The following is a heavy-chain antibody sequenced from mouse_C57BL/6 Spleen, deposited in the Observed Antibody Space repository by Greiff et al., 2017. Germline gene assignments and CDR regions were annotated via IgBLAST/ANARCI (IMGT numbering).Heavy chain of an antibody. CDR3: ALSGSSGPGYFDY. CDR2: ISDGGSYT. D-gene: IGHD1-3*01. V-gene: IGHV5-4*01. J-gene: IGHJ2*01. CDR1: GFTFSSYA. Sequence: EVQLVESGGGLVKPGGSLKLSCAASGFTFSSYAMSWVRQTPEKRLEWVATISDGGSYTYYPDNVKGRFTISRDNAKNNLYLQMSHLKSEDTAMYYCALSGSSGPGYFDYWGQGTTLTVSS.